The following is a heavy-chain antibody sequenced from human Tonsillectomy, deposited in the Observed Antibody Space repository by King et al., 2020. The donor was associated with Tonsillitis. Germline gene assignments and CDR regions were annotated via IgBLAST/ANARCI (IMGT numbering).Heavy chain of an antibody. CDR3: AREQRNLGIVGAQGFDP. CDR1: GYTFTGYY. CDR2: INPNSGGT. V-gene: IGHV1-2*02. J-gene: IGHJ5*02. Sequence: QLVQSGAEVKKPGASVKVSCKASGYTFTGYYMHWVRQAPGQGLEWMGWINPNSGGTNYAQKFQGRVTMTRDTSISTAYMELSRLRSDDTAVYYCAREQRNLGIVGAQGFDPWGQGTLVTVSS. D-gene: IGHD1-26*01.